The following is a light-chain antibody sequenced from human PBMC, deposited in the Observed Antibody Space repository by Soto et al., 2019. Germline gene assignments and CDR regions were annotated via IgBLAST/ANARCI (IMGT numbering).Light chain of an antibody. Sequence: DIQMTQSPSSVSASVGDRVTITCRASQDIHTWLAWYQQKPGKAPNLLIYGASTLQSGVPSRFSARGSGRDFTLTISSLQPEDFATYYCQQANSFPFAFGPGTKVDFK. J-gene: IGKJ3*01. CDR1: QDIHTW. CDR3: QQANSFPFA. CDR2: GAS. V-gene: IGKV1-12*02.